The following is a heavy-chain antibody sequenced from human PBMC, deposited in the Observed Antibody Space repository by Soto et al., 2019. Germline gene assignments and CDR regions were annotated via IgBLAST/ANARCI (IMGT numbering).Heavy chain of an antibody. D-gene: IGHD3-10*01. J-gene: IGHJ5*02. V-gene: IGHV5-51*01. CDR3: ARQTGLMYYGSGSYYTPGWFDP. CDR1: GYSFTSYW. Sequence: GESLKISCKGSGYSFTSYWIGWVRQMPGKGLEWMGIIYPGDSDTRYSPSFQGQVTISADKSISTAYLQWISLKASDTAMYYCARQTGLMYYGSGSYYTPGWFDPWGQGTLVTVSS. CDR2: IYPGDSDT.